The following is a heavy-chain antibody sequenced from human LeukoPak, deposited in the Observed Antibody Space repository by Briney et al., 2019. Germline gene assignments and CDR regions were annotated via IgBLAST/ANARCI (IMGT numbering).Heavy chain of an antibody. CDR3: ARDTIEYSSSQRPLDY. Sequence: GASVKVSCKASGYTFTSYYMHWVRQAPGQGLEWMGIINPSGGSTSYAQKFQGRVTMTRDTSTSTVYMELSSLRSEDTAVYYCARDTIEYSSSQRPLDYWGQGTLVTVSS. D-gene: IGHD6-6*01. V-gene: IGHV1-46*01. CDR1: GYTFTSYY. J-gene: IGHJ4*02. CDR2: INPSGGST.